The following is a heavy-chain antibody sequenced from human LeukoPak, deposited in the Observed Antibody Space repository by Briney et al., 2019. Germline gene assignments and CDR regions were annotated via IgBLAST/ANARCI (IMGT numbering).Heavy chain of an antibody. V-gene: IGHV3-74*01. CDR1: GFTFSSYW. Sequence: PGGSLRLSCAASGFTFSSYWMHWVRQAPGKGLVWVSRINTDGSSTSYADSVKGRFTISRDNAKNTLYLQMNSLRAEDTAVYYCARDSSGSYHPERAFDIWGQGTMVTVSS. CDR2: INTDGSST. J-gene: IGHJ3*02. CDR3: ARDSSGSYHPERAFDI. D-gene: IGHD1-26*01.